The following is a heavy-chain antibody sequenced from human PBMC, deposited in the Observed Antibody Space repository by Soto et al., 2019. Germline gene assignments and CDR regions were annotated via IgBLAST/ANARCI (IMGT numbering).Heavy chain of an antibody. V-gene: IGHV4-39*01. D-gene: IGHD3-10*01. CDR2: IYYSGST. Sequence: SENPSITIAVSGDSSSNHNFSWGGIRQPPGKGLEWIGSIYYSGSTYYNPSLKSRVTISVDTSNNQLSLKLSSVTAADTAVYYCARHYGYYSHYMDVWTKGTTVT. CDR1: GDSSSNHNFS. J-gene: IGHJ6*03. CDR3: ARHYGYYSHYMDV.